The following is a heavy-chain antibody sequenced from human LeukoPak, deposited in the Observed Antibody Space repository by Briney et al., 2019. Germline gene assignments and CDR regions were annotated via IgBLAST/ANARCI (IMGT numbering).Heavy chain of an antibody. D-gene: IGHD3-10*01. CDR1: GYTFTSYY. V-gene: IGHV1-46*01. CDR2: VNPTTGST. CDR3: ARDRTDRWDLYGSGGFDI. J-gene: IGHJ3*02. Sequence: GASVNVSCKASGYTFTSYYIHWLRQAPGQGLEWMGIVNPTTGSTNYAQKFQGRVTMTRDTSTSTVYMELSSLRSEDTAVYYCARDRTDRWDLYGSGGFDIWGQGTMVAVSS.